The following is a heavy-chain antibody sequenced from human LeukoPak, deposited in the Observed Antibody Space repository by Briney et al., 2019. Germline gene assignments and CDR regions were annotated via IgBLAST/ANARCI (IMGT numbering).Heavy chain of an antibody. CDR3: VRELPPVVQYYFDY. J-gene: IGHJ4*02. V-gene: IGHV3-33*01. Sequence: GRSLILSCAASGFTFSDYGMHWVRQAPGKGLEWVAVIWYDGSNKYYADSVKGRFTISRDNSRNTLYLQMNSLRAEDTAVYYCVRELPPVVQYYFDYWGPGTLVTVSS. CDR2: IWYDGSNK. CDR1: GFTFSDYG. D-gene: IGHD3-22*01.